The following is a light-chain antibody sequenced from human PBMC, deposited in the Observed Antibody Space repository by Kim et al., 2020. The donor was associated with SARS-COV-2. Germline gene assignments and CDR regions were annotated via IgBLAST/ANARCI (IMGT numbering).Light chain of an antibody. CDR3: QQSYITPFT. CDR1: QSISSH. CDR2: AAS. Sequence: ASVGDKVTITCQTSQSISSHLNSYHQKPGRAPKLLIYAASTLQGGVPSRFSGSGSETDFTLTISSLQPEYFATYFCQQSYITPFTFGPGTKVDIK. J-gene: IGKJ3*01. V-gene: IGKV1-39*01.